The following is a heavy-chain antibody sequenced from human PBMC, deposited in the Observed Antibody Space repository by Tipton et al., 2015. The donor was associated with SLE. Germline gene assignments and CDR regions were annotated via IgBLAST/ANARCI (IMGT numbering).Heavy chain of an antibody. V-gene: IGHV1-18*01. CDR2: VSAYNGNT. CDR3: ALYGWKQGIFDY. CDR1: GYTFSNYG. D-gene: IGHD6-19*01. Sequence: QVQLVQSGTEVKEPGASVKVSCKASGYTFSNYGISWVRQAPGRGLEWMGWVSAYNGNTNYEKKFRGRVTMTADTPASTGYMELRSLRSDDTAVYYCALYGWKQGIFDYWGQGALVAVSS. J-gene: IGHJ4*01.